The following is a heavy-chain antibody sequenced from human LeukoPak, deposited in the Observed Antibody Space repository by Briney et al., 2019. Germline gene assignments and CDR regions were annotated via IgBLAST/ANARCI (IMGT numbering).Heavy chain of an antibody. CDR1: GFTFSSYW. Sequence: GGSLRLSCVASGFTFSSYWMSWVRQAPGKGLEWVANIKQDGSEKYYVDSVKGRFTISRDNAKNTLYLQMNSLKAEDTAVYYCSKGSFPGAKWGQGTLVTVSS. D-gene: IGHD2/OR15-2a*01. CDR3: SKGSFPGAK. J-gene: IGHJ4*02. V-gene: IGHV3-7*03. CDR2: IKQDGSEK.